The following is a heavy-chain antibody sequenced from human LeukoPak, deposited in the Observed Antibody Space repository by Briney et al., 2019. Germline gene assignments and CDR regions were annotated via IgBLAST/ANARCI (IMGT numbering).Heavy chain of an antibody. CDR3: ARGRYYDSSGYLSEDY. D-gene: IGHD3-22*01. Sequence: SESLSLTCAVYGGFLSGYYWSWIRQPPGKGLEWIGEINHSGSTNYNPALKSRVTISVDTSKNQFSLKLSSVTAADTAVYYCARGRYYDSSGYLSEDYWGQGTLVAVSS. CDR2: INHSGST. V-gene: IGHV4-34*01. CDR1: GGFLSGYY. J-gene: IGHJ4*02.